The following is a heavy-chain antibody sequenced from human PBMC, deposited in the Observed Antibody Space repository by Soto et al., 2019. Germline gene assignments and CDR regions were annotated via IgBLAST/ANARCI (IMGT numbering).Heavy chain of an antibody. J-gene: IGHJ4*02. CDR1: GSPLNTGW. D-gene: IGHD2-15*01. CDR3: TTDSTQTFCDGGPCYSVLTKIHDS. Sequence: EVQLVESGGGLVKPGGSFRLSCAASGSPLNTGWMSWVRQAPGKGLGGVGRIKGKAAGGTTDYSAPVQGRFTISRDDSKNTVHLQMNSLKTEDTAVYYCTTDSTQTFCDGGPCYSVLTKIHDSWGQGTLVTVSS. CDR2: IKGKAAGGTT. V-gene: IGHV3-15*01.